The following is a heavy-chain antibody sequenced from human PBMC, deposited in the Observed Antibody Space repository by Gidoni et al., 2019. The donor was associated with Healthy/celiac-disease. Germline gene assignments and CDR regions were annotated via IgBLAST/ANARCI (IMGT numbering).Heavy chain of an antibody. CDR1: GYTFTSYY. CDR3: AKWSGSYGG. V-gene: IGHV1-46*01. J-gene: IGHJ4*02. CDR2: INPSGGST. Sequence: QVQLVQSGAEVQKPGASVKVSCRAAGYTFTSYYMHWVRQTPGQGLEWMGIINPSGGSTSYAQKFQGRVTMTRDTSTSTVYMELSSLRSEDTAVYYCAKWSGSYGGWGQGTLVTVSS. D-gene: IGHD1-26*01.